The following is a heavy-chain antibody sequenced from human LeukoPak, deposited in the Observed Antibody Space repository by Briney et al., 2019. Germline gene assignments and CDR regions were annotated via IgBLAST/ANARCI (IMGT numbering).Heavy chain of an antibody. J-gene: IGHJ5*02. Sequence: SETLSLTCAAYGGSFSGYYWSWIRQPPGKGLEWIGEINHSGSTNYNPSLKSRVTISVDTSKNQFSLKLSSVTAADTAVYYCARGYYYDSSGYRPWGQGTLVTVSS. CDR1: GGSFSGYY. D-gene: IGHD3-22*01. CDR3: ARGYYYDSSGYRP. V-gene: IGHV4-34*01. CDR2: INHSGST.